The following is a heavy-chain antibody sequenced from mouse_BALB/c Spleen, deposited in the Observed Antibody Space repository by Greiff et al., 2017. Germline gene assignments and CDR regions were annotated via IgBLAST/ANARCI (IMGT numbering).Heavy chain of an antibody. CDR1: GFNIKDTY. CDR2: IDPANGNT. D-gene: IGHD1-1*01. Sequence: VQLQQSGAELVKPGASVKLSCTASGFNIKDTYMHWVKQRPEQGLEWIGRIDPANGNTKYDPKFQGKATITADTSSNTAYLQLSSLTSEDTAVYYCARTLSYYCGSSYVGWYFDVWGAGTTVTVSS. CDR3: ARTLSYYCGSSYVGWYFDV. J-gene: IGHJ1*01. V-gene: IGHV14-3*02.